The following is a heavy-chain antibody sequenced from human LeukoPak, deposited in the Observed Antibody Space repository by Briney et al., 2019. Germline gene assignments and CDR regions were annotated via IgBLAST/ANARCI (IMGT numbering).Heavy chain of an antibody. D-gene: IGHD3-22*01. CDR3: ARGYYDSSGYNY. V-gene: IGHV1-2*02. CDR1: GYTFTGYY. CDR2: INPNSGGT. J-gene: IGHJ4*02. Sequence: ASVKVSCEASGYTFTGYYMHWVRQAPGQGLEWMGWINPNSGGTNYAQKFQGRVTMTRDTSISTAYMELSSLRSEDTAVYYCARGYYDSSGYNYWGQGTLVTVSS.